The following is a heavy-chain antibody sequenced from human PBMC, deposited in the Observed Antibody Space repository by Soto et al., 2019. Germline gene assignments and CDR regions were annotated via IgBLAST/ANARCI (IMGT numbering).Heavy chain of an antibody. CDR2: IIPIFGTA. Sequence: SVKVSCKASGGTFSSYAISWVRQAPGQGLEWMGGIIPIFGTANYAQKFQGRVTITADESTSTAYMELSSLRSEDTAVYYCSRVVGSGTFRYYYGMDVWGQGTTVTVSS. CDR1: GGTFSSYA. D-gene: IGHD3-10*01. CDR3: SRVVGSGTFRYYYGMDV. V-gene: IGHV1-69*13. J-gene: IGHJ6*02.